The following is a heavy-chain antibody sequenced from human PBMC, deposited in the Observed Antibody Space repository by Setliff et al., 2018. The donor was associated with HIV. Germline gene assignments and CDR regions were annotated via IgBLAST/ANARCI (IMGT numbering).Heavy chain of an antibody. CDR1: GGSISGSSYY. CDR3: ARVGYCSSTNCYWGRPSYGMGV. Sequence: SETLSLTCIVSGGSISGSSYYWGWIRQSPGKGLEWIGNMYPSGSSYFNPTLQSRVTMSADTSKKQFFLKLSSVTAADTAVYYCARVGYCSSTNCYWGRPSYGMGVWGQGTTVTVSS. J-gene: IGHJ6*02. V-gene: IGHV4-39*07. CDR2: MYPSGSS. D-gene: IGHD2-2*01.